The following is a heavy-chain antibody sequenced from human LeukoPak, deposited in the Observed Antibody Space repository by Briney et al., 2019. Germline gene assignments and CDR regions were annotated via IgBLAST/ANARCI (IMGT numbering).Heavy chain of an antibody. J-gene: IGHJ6*03. CDR3: ARFRIAVADAYYYYMDV. CDR1: GGSFSGYY. D-gene: IGHD6-19*01. CDR2: INHSGGT. V-gene: IGHV4-34*01. Sequence: SETLSLTCAVYGGSFSGYYWSWIRQPPGKGLEWIGEINHSGGTNYNPSLKNRVTISVDTSKNQFSLKLSSVTAADTAVYYCARFRIAVADAYYYYMDVWGKGTTVTVSS.